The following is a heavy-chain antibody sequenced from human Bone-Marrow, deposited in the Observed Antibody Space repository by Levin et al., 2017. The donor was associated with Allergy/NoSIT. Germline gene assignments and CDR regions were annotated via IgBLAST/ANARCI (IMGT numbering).Heavy chain of an antibody. CDR3: ARFSPSQGEKNNWFDP. CDR2: IYPGDSDI. V-gene: IGHV5-51*01. Sequence: GESLKISCKDSGYSFSSYWIGWVRQMPGKGLEWVGIIYPGDSDIRYNPSFQSRVTISADNSINTAYLQWSSLEASDTAMYYCARFSPSQGEKNNWFDPWGQGTLVTVSS. D-gene: IGHD3-16*01. J-gene: IGHJ5*02. CDR1: GYSFSSYW.